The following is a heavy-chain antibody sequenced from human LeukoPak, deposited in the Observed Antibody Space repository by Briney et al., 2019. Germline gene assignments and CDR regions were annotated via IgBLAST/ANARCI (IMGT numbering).Heavy chain of an antibody. CDR3: ARQTYGDSPFDY. CDR2: IYYSGST. D-gene: IGHD4-17*01. Sequence: KPSETLSLTCTVSGVTISSGDYYWSWIRQPPGKGLEWIGYIYYSGSTYYNPSLKSRVTISVDTSKNQFSLKLSSVTAADTAVYYCARQTYGDSPFDYWGQGTLVTVSS. J-gene: IGHJ4*02. V-gene: IGHV4-30-4*01. CDR1: GVTISSGDYY.